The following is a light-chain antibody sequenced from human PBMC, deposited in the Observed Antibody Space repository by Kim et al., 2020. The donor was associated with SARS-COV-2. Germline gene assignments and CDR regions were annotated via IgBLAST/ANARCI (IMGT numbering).Light chain of an antibody. CDR2: GAS. CDR3: QQYGTSLRT. Sequence: EIVLTQSPGTLSLSPGERATLSCRASQSVTSSYLAWYQQKPGQPPRLLIYGASNRATGIPDRFSGSGSGTDFTLTISRLESEALAVYYCQQYGTSLRTFGQGPKVDIK. CDR1: QSVTSSY. J-gene: IGKJ1*01. V-gene: IGKV3-20*01.